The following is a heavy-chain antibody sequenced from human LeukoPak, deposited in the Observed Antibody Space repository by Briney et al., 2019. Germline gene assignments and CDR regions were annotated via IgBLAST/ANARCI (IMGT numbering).Heavy chain of an antibody. J-gene: IGHJ4*02. CDR3: ATTSPGYSGSSGGFDY. CDR2: VNHSGST. D-gene: IGHD1-26*01. V-gene: IGHV4-34*01. Sequence: SETLSLTCAVYGGSFSGYYWSWIRQPPGKGLEWIGEVNHSGSTNYNPSLKSRVTISVDTSKNQFSLKLSSVTAADTAVYYCATTSPGYSGSSGGFDYWGQDNRDTVSS. CDR1: GGSFSGYY.